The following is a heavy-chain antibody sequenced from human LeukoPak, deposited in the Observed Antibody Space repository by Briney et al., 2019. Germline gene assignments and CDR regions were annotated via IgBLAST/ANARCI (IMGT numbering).Heavy chain of an antibody. CDR3: ARGSGSSYNWFDP. Sequence: PSETLSLTCAVSGDSIRKNNWWSWVRQPPRKGLEWIGEIYHSGSTDYNPSLKSRVTISVDKSKNQFSLKLTSVTAADTAVYYCARGSGSSYNWFDPWGQGTLVTVSS. CDR1: GDSIRKNNW. V-gene: IGHV4-4*02. D-gene: IGHD3-10*01. J-gene: IGHJ5*02. CDR2: IYHSGST.